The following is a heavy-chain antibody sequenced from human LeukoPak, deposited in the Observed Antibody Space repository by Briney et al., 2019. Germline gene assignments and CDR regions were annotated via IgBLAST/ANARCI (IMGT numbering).Heavy chain of an antibody. CDR3: ARDHGTVALDAFHI. V-gene: IGHV4-61*02. CDR1: GGSITSGSYY. CDR2: IYTSGST. J-gene: IGHJ3*02. D-gene: IGHD4-11*01. Sequence: PSQTLSLTCTVSGGSITSGSYYWSWIRQPAGKGLEWIGRIYTSGSTNYNPSLKSRVTISVDTSKNQFSLKLSSVTAADTAVYYCARDHGTVALDAFHIWGQGTMVTVPS.